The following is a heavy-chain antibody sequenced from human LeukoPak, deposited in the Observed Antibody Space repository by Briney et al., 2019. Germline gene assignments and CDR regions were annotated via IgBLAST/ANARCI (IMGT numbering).Heavy chain of an antibody. Sequence: GASVKVSCKTSGGTFNNYAISWVRQAPGQGLEWMGGIIPMFGTANYAQKFQGRVTITADTSTSTAYMEPRSLRSDDTAVYYCARGGTSGWRTPNDDYWGQGTLVTVSS. D-gene: IGHD6-19*01. CDR2: IIPMFGTA. V-gene: IGHV1-69*06. CDR1: GGTFNNYA. CDR3: ARGGTSGWRTPNDDY. J-gene: IGHJ4*02.